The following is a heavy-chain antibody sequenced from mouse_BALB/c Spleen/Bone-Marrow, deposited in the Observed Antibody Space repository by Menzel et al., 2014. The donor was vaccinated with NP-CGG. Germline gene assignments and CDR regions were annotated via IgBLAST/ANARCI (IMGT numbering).Heavy chain of an antibody. CDR3: ARASSYYGNSLDY. Sequence: QVLLQQSGPGLVAPSQSLSIICIVSGFSLTSYGVHWVRQPPGKGLEWLGVIWAGGSTNYNSALMSRLSISKDNSKSQVFLKMNRLHTDDTTMYYGARASSYYGNSLDYWGQGTTLTVSS. J-gene: IGHJ2*01. V-gene: IGHV2-9*02. CDR1: GFSLTSYG. D-gene: IGHD2-10*01. CDR2: IWAGGST.